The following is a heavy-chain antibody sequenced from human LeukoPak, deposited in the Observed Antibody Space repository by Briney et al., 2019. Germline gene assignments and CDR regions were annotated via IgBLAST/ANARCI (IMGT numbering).Heavy chain of an antibody. CDR2: IRSNGGSP. J-gene: IGHJ4*02. CDR3: VKDGVGCSSTSCYVGGVYYFDY. CDR1: GFSLSSYA. V-gene: IGHV3-64D*06. Sequence: GGSLRLSCSPSGFSLSSYATHWVPPAPGEGLEYVSAIRSNGGSPYYADSVKGRFTLSRDNSKNTLYIKMSSMRAEDTAVYYCVKDGVGCSSTSCYVGGVYYFDYWGQGTVVIVSS. D-gene: IGHD2-2*01.